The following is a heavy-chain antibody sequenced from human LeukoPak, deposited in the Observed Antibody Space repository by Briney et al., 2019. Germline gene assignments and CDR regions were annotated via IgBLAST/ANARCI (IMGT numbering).Heavy chain of an antibody. D-gene: IGHD2-21*02. Sequence: SETLSLTCTVSGGSITSYYRSWIRQSPGKGLEWIGFMYYSGTTNYNPSLKSRVTISLGMSKNQFSLKLSSVTAADTAVYYCARLPMAVTPHVDYWGQGTLVTLSS. V-gene: IGHV4-59*01. CDR1: GGSITSYY. CDR2: MYYSGTT. J-gene: IGHJ4*02. CDR3: ARLPMAVTPHVDY.